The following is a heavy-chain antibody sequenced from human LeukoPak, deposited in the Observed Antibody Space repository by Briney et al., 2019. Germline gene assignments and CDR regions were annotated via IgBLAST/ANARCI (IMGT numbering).Heavy chain of an antibody. D-gene: IGHD3-9*01. J-gene: IGHJ4*02. Sequence: GGSLRLSCAASGFTFSDYYMSWIRQAPEKGLEWVSYISSSGSTIYYADSVKGRFTISRDNAKNTLYLQMNNLRAEDTAIYYCAKAANYDILTGYYLDYWGQGTLVTVSS. CDR3: AKAANYDILTGYYLDY. CDR1: GFTFSDYY. V-gene: IGHV3-11*01. CDR2: ISSSGSTI.